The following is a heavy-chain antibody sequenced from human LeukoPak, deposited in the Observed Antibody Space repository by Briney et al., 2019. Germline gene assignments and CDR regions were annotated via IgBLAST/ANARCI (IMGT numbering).Heavy chain of an antibody. CDR1: GFTFSSYA. CDR2: ISGSGGST. CDR3: AKAYYYDSSGLRTLDN. J-gene: IGHJ4*02. V-gene: IGHV3-23*01. Sequence: PGGSLRLSCAASGFTFSSYAVSWVRQAPGKGLEWVSSISGSGGSTYYADSVKGRSTISRDNSKKTLYLQMNSLRAEDTAVYYCAKAYYYDSSGLRTLDNWGQGTLVTVSS. D-gene: IGHD3-22*01.